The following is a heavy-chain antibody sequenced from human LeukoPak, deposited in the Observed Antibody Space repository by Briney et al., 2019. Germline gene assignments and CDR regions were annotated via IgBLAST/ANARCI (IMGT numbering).Heavy chain of an antibody. Sequence: ASVKVSCKASGYTFTSYYMHWVRQAPGQGLEWMGIINPSGGSTSYAQKFQGRVTMTRDMSTSTVYMELSSLRSEDTDVYYCARDRAARRFWFSTGLFDYWGQGTLVTVSS. CDR2: INPSGGST. V-gene: IGHV1-46*01. CDR1: GYTFTSYY. CDR3: ARDRAARRFWFSTGLFDY. J-gene: IGHJ4*02. D-gene: IGHD3-10*01.